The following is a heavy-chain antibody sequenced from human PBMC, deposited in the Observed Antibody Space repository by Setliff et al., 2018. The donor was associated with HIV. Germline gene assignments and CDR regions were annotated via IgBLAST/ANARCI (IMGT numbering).Heavy chain of an antibody. Sequence: SVKVSCKPSGYTFTTYSLTWVRQAPGQGLECMGGIIPMLGITNYAQRFQGRLTITADEYTGTAYMELSSLRSEDTAVYYCATRGRDLGFDYWGQGTLVTVSS. J-gene: IGHJ4*02. V-gene: IGHV1-69*10. CDR1: GYTFTTYS. CDR2: IIPMLGIT. CDR3: ATRGRDLGFDY. D-gene: IGHD1-1*01.